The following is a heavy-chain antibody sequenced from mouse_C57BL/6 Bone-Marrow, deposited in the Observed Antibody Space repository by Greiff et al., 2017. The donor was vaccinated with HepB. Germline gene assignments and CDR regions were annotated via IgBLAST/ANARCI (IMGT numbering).Heavy chain of an antibody. CDR1: GYTFTSYG. Sequence: VQLQESGAELARPGASVKLSCKASGYTFTSYGISWVKQRTGQGLEWIGEIYPRSGNTYYNEKFKGKATLNADKSSSTAYMELRSLTSEDSAVYFCADGYYYAMDYWGQGTSVTVSS. CDR2: IYPRSGNT. CDR3: ADGYYYAMDY. V-gene: IGHV1-81*01. J-gene: IGHJ4*01. D-gene: IGHD2-3*01.